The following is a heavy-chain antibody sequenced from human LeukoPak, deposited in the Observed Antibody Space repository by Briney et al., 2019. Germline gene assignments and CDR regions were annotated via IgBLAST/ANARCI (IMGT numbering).Heavy chain of an antibody. V-gene: IGHV1-2*02. D-gene: IGHD3-9*01. J-gene: IGHJ5*02. CDR1: GYTFTDYY. CDR3: ARSYFDVLTNYYMWLAP. Sequence: ASVKVSCKASGYTFTDYYIHWVRQAPGQGLEWMGWINLNSGDTYYAQNFQDRVTMTGDTSISKAYLELSSLRSDDTAVFYCARSYFDVLTNYYMWLAPWGQGTLVTVSS. CDR2: INLNSGDT.